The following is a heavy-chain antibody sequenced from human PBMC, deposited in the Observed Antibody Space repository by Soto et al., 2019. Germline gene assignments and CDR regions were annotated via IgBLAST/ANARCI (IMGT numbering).Heavy chain of an antibody. CDR1: GFTVSSYG. CDR2: ISYDGSNK. J-gene: IGHJ6*02. Sequence: PGGSLRLSCAASGFTVSSYGMHWVRQAPGKGLEWVAVISYDGSNKYYADSVKGRFTISRANSKNPLYLQMNRLRAEDTAVYYCAKDSTTYDILTGSYGYYYGMDVWGQGTTVTVSS. V-gene: IGHV3-30*18. D-gene: IGHD3-9*01. CDR3: AKDSTTYDILTGSYGYYYGMDV.